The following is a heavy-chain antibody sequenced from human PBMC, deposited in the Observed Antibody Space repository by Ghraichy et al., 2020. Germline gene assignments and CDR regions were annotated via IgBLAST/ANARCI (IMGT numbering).Heavy chain of an antibody. V-gene: IGHV3-23*01. J-gene: IGHJ5*02. D-gene: IGHD2-15*01. CDR2: ITSSGANT. CDR1: GITFSKHD. CDR3: AEDLVGSNT. Sequence: GESLNISCAASGITFSKHDMTWVRQAPGKGLEWVSGITSSGANTYYADSVKGRFTISRDNSKDTLYLQMNSLRAEDTAVYYCAEDLVGSNTWGLGTLVTVSS.